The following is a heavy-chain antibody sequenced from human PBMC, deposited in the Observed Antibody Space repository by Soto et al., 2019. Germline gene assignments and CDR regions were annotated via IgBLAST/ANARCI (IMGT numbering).Heavy chain of an antibody. CDR2: IYHSGST. Sequence: SETLSLTCAVSGGSISSSNWWSWVRQPPGKGLEWIGEIYHSGSTNYSPSLKSRVTISVDKSKNQFSLKLSSVTAADTAVYYCARAPLYSSGWPDYWGQGTLVTVSS. V-gene: IGHV4-4*02. D-gene: IGHD6-19*01. CDR3: ARAPLYSSGWPDY. CDR1: GGSISSSNW. J-gene: IGHJ4*02.